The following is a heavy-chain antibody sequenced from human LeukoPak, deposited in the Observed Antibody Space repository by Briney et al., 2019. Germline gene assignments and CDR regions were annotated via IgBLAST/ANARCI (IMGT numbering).Heavy chain of an antibody. CDR1: GFTFSDQW. D-gene: IGHD5-18*01. CDR3: AALDTAKVPPPD. J-gene: IGHJ4*02. Sequence: GGSLRLSCAASGFTFSDQWMSWVRQAPGKGLEWVASIYRDGSATYYVDSVKGRFTISRDNAQNLLFLQMNSLRVEDTAVYYCAALDTAKVPPPDWGQGTLVTVSS. CDR2: IYRDGSAT. V-gene: IGHV3-7*01.